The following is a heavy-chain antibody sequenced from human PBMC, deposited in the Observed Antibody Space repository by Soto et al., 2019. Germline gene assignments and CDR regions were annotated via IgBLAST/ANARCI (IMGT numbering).Heavy chain of an antibody. J-gene: IGHJ4*02. CDR1: GFSLSTTGMC. CDR2: IDWADDK. D-gene: IGHD5-18*01. Sequence: SGPTLVNPTRTLTLTCTFSGFSLSTTGMCVSWIRQPPGKALEWLALIDWADDKYYSTSLKTRLTISKDTSKNQVVLTMTNVEPVDTATYFCSRAVGGFTYGYPDYWGQGTLVTVSS. V-gene: IGHV2-70*01. CDR3: SRAVGGFTYGYPDY.